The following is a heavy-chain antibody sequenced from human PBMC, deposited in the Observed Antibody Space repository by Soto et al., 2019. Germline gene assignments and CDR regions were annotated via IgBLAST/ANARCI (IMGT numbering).Heavy chain of an antibody. V-gene: IGHV3-48*01. J-gene: IGHJ6*02. Sequence: PGGSLRLSCAASGFTFSSYDMNWVRQAPGKGLEWISYISSSSNTIHYADSVKGRFTISRDNAENSLYLQMNSLRAEDTALYYCAKDISTYYYYGMDVWGQGTTVTVAS. CDR1: GFTFSSYD. CDR2: ISSSSNTI. D-gene: IGHD2-2*01. CDR3: AKDISTYYYYGMDV.